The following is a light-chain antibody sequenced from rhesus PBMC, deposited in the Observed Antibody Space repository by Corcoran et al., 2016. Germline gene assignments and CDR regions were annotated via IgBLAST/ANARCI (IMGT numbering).Light chain of an antibody. CDR1: QSLLHSNGNTY. Sequence: DIVMTQTPLSLPVTPGEPASISCRSNQSLLHSNGNTYLHWYLQKPGQSPRHLIFKVTNREFGGPERFGGSGSGTEFTLKISRVEPEDVGVYYCMQNTKEYSFGQGTKVEIK. J-gene: IGKJ2*01. V-gene: IGKV2S3*01. CDR2: KVT. CDR3: MQNTKEYS.